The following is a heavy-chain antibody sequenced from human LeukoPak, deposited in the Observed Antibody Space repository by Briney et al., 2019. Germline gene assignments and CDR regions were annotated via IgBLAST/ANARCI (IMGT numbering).Heavy chain of an antibody. CDR3: ARDPRDDHNSLDS. Sequence: GGSLRLSCAASGFMFSDYWMSWVRQSPEKGLEWVANIKEDGSARYYVDSVKGRFTISRDNAKNSLYLQMTGLRAEDTAMYYCARDPRDDHNSLDSWGQGTQVTVSS. V-gene: IGHV3-7*03. J-gene: IGHJ5*01. CDR2: IKEDGSAR. CDR1: GFMFSDYW.